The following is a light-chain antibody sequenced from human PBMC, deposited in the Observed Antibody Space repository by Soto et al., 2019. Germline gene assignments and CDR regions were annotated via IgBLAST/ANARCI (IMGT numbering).Light chain of an antibody. CDR3: QSYDGALTGSYV. CDR1: NSNIGAGYD. CDR2: GTT. V-gene: IGLV1-40*01. J-gene: IGLJ1*01. Sequence: QAVVTQPPSVSGAPGQRVTISCTGSNSNIGAGYDVHWYQKVPGTAPKLIIYGTTERPSGVPDRFSGSKSGTSASLAITGLKAEDEADYYCQSYDGALTGSYVFGIGTKVTVL.